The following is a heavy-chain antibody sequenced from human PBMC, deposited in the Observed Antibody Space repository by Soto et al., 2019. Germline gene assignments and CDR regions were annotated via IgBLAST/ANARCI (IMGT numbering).Heavy chain of an antibody. CDR3: ARVRRYCSSTSCYLMFDP. CDR2: IYYSGST. V-gene: IGHV4-30-4*01. CDR1: GGSISSGDYY. Sequence: SETLSLTCTVSGGSISSGDYYWSWIRQPPGKGLEWIGYIYYSGSTYYNPSLKSRVTISVDTSKNQFSLKLSSVTAADTAVYYCARVRRYCSSTSCYLMFDPWGQGTLVTVSS. J-gene: IGHJ5*02. D-gene: IGHD2-2*01.